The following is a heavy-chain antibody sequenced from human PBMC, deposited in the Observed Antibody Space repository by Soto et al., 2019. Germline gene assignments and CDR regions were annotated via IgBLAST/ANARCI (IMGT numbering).Heavy chain of an antibody. CDR2: INSGGSST. D-gene: IGHD3-3*01. J-gene: IGHJ6*02. V-gene: IGHV3-74*01. CDR1: GFTFSSYW. Sequence: GGSLRLSCAASGFTFSSYWMHWVRQAPGKGLVWVSRINSGGSSTSYADSVKGRFTISRDNAKNTLYLQMNSLRAEDTAVYYCARSGVVIALRRGMDVWGQGTTVTVSS. CDR3: ARSGVVIALRRGMDV.